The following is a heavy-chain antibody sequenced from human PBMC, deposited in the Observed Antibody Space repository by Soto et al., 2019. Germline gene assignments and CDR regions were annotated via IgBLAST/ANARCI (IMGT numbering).Heavy chain of an antibody. J-gene: IGHJ6*02. D-gene: IGHD6-19*01. CDR2: INAGNGNT. CDR3: ATLSIAVAGNLTYYYYGMDV. Sequence: ASVPVSFPASGSTFPSYAMHWVRQAPGQRLEWMGWINAGNGNTKYSQKFQGRVTITRDTSASTAYMELSSLRSEDTAVYYCATLSIAVAGNLTYYYYGMDVWGQGTTVTVSS. V-gene: IGHV1-3*01. CDR1: GSTFPSYA.